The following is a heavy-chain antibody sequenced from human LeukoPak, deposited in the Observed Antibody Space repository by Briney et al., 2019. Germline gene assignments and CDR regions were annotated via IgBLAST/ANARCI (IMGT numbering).Heavy chain of an antibody. J-gene: IGHJ4*02. D-gene: IGHD3-10*01. CDR1: GGSFSGYY. CDR3: ARGPRLWFGDRSWFDY. Sequence: SETLSLTCAVYGGSFSGYYWGWIRQPPGKGLEWIGEINHSGSTNYNPSLKSRVTISVDTSKNQFSLKLSSVTAADTAVYYCARGPRLWFGDRSWFDYWGQGTLVTVSS. V-gene: IGHV4-34*01. CDR2: INHSGST.